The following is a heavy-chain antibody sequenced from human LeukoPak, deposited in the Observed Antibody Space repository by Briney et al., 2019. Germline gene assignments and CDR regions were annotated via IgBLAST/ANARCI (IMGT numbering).Heavy chain of an antibody. V-gene: IGHV4-59*01. CDR1: GGSMSSYY. CDR2: IYYSGST. Sequence: SETLSLTCTVSGGSMSSYYWSWIRQPPGKGLEWIGYIYYSGSTNYNPSLKSRITISVDTSKNQFTLKLSSVTAADTAVYYCARGRYGWLPFDYWGQGTLVTVSS. J-gene: IGHJ4*02. D-gene: IGHD3-16*01. CDR3: ARGRYGWLPFDY.